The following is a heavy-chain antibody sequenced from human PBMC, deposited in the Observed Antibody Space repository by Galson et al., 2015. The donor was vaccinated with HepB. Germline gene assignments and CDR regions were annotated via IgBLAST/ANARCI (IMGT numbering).Heavy chain of an antibody. CDR1: GGSFSGYY. CDR3: ARKGRMYSSGWGWFDP. J-gene: IGHJ5*02. CDR2: INHSGST. Sequence: SETLSLTCAVYGGSFSGYYWSWIRQPPGKGLEWIGEINHSGSTNYNPSLKSRVTISVDTSKNQFSLKLSSVTAADTAVYYCARKGRMYSSGWGWFDPWGQGTLVTVSS. V-gene: IGHV4-34*01. D-gene: IGHD6-19*01.